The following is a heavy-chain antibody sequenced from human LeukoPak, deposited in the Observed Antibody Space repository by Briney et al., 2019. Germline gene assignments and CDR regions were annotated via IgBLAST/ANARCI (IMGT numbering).Heavy chain of an antibody. Sequence: SETLSLTCAVYGGSFSGYYWSWIRQPPGKGLEWIGEINHSGSTNYNPSLKSRVTISVDTSKNQFSLKLGSVTAADTAVYYCASTAVAETGPFDYWGQGTLVTVSS. J-gene: IGHJ4*02. CDR3: ASTAVAETGPFDY. D-gene: IGHD6-19*01. V-gene: IGHV4-34*01. CDR1: GGSFSGYY. CDR2: INHSGST.